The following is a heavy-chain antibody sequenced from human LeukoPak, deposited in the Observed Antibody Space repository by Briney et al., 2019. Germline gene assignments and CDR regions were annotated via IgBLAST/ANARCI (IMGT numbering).Heavy chain of an antibody. V-gene: IGHV5-51*01. Sequence: GESLKISCKGSGHSFTSHWIGWVRQMPGKGLEWMGIIYPGDSDTRYSPSFQGQVTISADKSISTAYLQWSSLKASDTAMNYCASLNYCSSTSCYGGYFDYWGQGTLVTVSS. D-gene: IGHD2-2*01. CDR3: ASLNYCSSTSCYGGYFDY. CDR2: IYPGDSDT. CDR1: GHSFTSHW. J-gene: IGHJ4*02.